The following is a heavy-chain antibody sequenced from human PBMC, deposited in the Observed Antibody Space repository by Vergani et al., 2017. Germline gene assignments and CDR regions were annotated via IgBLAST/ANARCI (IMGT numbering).Heavy chain of an antibody. D-gene: IGHD3-3*01. CDR3: ASLRFLQWTPVDY. J-gene: IGHJ4*02. CDR1: GGSISNNNW. Sequence: QVQLQESGPGLVKPSGTLSLTCAVSGGSISNNNWWSWVRQPPGKGLEWIGEIYHSGNTNDNPSLQSRATISVDESKNQCSLKLNSVTAADTAVYYCASLRFLQWTPVDYWGQGTLVTVSS. CDR2: IYHSGNT. V-gene: IGHV4-4*02.